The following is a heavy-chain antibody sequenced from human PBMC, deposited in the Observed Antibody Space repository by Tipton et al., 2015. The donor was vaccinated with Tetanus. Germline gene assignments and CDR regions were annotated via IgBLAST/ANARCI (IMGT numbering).Heavy chain of an antibody. D-gene: IGHD4-11*01. CDR1: GGSISSYY. V-gene: IGHV4-59*01. CDR2: THYSGNT. J-gene: IGHJ3*02. CDR3: ARGATTVTWGHGGGRDGRGDAFDI. Sequence: TLSLTCTVSGGSISSYYCSWVRQPPGKGLEWIGHTHYSGNTNYNSSLWSRVTISLDTSKNQFSLKLSSVTAADTAVYYCARGATTVTWGHGGGRDGRGDAFDIWGQGTMVTVSS.